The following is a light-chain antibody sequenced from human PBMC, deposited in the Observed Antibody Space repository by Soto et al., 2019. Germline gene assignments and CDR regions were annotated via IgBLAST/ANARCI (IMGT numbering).Light chain of an antibody. V-gene: IGKV1-39*01. CDR2: GAS. Sequence: DIEMTQSPSSLSASVGDSFTITCRASQSISHFLNWYQQKPGKAPRVLIYGASTLKGGVPSRFSGSGSGTEFTLTISSLQPEDFATYYCQHVYSYFPSFGGGTKVDIK. CDR1: QSISHF. J-gene: IGKJ2*03. CDR3: QHVYSYFPS.